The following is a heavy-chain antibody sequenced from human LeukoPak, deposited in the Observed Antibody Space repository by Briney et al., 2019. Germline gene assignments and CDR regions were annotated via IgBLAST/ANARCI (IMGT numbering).Heavy chain of an antibody. CDR2: INPNSGGT. CDR3: ARDFTDYGDYSFTYYYYGMDV. D-gene: IGHD4-17*01. Sequence: ASVKVSCKASGYTFTGYYIHWVRQAPGQGPAWMGWINPNSGGTNYAQKFQGRVTMTRDTSISTAHMELSRLRSDDTAVYYCARDFTDYGDYSFTYYYYGMDVWGQGTTVTVSS. CDR1: GYTFTGYY. J-gene: IGHJ6*02. V-gene: IGHV1-2*02.